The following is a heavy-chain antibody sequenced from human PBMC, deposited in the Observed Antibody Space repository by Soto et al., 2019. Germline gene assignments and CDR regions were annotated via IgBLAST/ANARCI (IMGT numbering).Heavy chain of an antibody. J-gene: IGHJ3*01. CDR1: GCTLSTYG. V-gene: IGHV1-69*06. CDR3: ASRERLSAFDV. D-gene: IGHD3-10*01. Sequence: QVQLVQSGAEVKKPWSSVNVSCKASGCTLSTYGITWVRQASGQGLEWMGGIIPIFGSINFAQKFQGRLTITQDKSTMTVYMELSSRTSEDTSVYFCASRERLSAFDVLGQGTMVTVFS. CDR2: IIPIFGSI.